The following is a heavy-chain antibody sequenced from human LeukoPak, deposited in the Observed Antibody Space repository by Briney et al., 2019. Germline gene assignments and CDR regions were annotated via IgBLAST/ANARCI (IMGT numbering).Heavy chain of an antibody. CDR1: GFTFSTYA. J-gene: IGHJ4*02. D-gene: IGHD3-22*01. V-gene: IGHV3-23*01. CDR3: ARDVPYYYDSSGYYSPFDC. Sequence: GGSLRLSCAASGFTFSTYAMTWVRQAPGKGLEWVSDISGTGGRTYYADSVKGRFTIYRDNSKNTVDLLMNSLRAEDTAIYYCARDVPYYYDSSGYYSPFDCWGQGTLVTVSS. CDR2: ISGTGGRT.